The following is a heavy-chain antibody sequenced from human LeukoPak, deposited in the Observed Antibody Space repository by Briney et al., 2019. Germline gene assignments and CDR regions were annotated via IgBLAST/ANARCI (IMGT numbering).Heavy chain of an antibody. Sequence: ASVKVSCKASGGTFSSYAISWVRQAPGQGLEWMGWINPNSGGTNYAQKFQGRVTMTRDTSISTAYMELSRLRSDDTAVYYCARVNTGYSSGWYYYWGQGTLVTVSS. V-gene: IGHV1-2*02. D-gene: IGHD6-19*01. CDR1: GGTFSSYA. J-gene: IGHJ4*02. CDR3: ARVNTGYSSGWYYY. CDR2: INPNSGGT.